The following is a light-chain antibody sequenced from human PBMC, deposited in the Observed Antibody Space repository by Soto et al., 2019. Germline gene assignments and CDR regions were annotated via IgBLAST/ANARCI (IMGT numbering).Light chain of an antibody. CDR2: EVT. CDR3: GSYAGSDSWV. CDR1: SSDIGSYNY. J-gene: IGLJ3*02. Sequence: QSALTQPPAASGSPGQSVTISCTGTSSDIGSYNYVSWYQHHPGRAPKIIIYEVTQRPSGVPGRFSGSKSGNTASLSVSGLQAEDEADYYCGSYAGSDSWVFGGGTKLTVL. V-gene: IGLV2-8*01.